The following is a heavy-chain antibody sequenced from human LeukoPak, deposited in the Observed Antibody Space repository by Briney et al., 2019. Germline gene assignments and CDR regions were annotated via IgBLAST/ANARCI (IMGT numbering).Heavy chain of an antibody. D-gene: IGHD5-18*01. CDR3: AKGIQLWSSYMDV. V-gene: IGHV3-30*18. J-gene: IGHJ6*03. CDR2: ISYDGSNK. CDR1: GFTFSSYG. Sequence: GGSLRLSCAASGFTFSSYGMHWVRQAPGKGLEWVAVISYDGSNKYYADSVKGRFTISRDNSKNTLYLQMNSLRAEDTAVYYCAKGIQLWSSYMDVWGKGTTVTVSS.